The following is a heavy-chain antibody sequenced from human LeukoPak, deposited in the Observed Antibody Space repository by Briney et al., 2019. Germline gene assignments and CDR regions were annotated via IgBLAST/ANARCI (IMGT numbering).Heavy chain of an antibody. CDR2: IRYDGSNK. D-gene: IGHD5-12*01. V-gene: IGHV3-30*02. J-gene: IGHJ3*02. Sequence: GGSLRLSCAASGFTFSSYGRHWVRQAPGKGLEWVAFIRYDGSNKYYADSVKGRFTISRDNSKNTLYLQMNSLRAEDTAVYYCAKVRSGQTAFDAFDIWGQGTMVTVSS. CDR1: GFTFSSYG. CDR3: AKVRSGQTAFDAFDI.